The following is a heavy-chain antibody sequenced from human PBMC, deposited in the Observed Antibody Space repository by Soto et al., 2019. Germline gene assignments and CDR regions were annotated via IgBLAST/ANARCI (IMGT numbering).Heavy chain of an antibody. Sequence: PSETLSLTCTVSRGAVSSGSYYWSWIRQPPGKGLEWIGSIYSGSTYYNPSLKSRVTISVDTSKNQFSLRLTSVTAADTAMYYCAKKGYYPSGKINLFDSWGQGTLVTVSS. CDR1: RGAVSSGSYY. V-gene: IGHV4-39*07. CDR3: AKKGYYPSGKINLFDS. D-gene: IGHD3-10*01. J-gene: IGHJ4*02. CDR2: IYSGST.